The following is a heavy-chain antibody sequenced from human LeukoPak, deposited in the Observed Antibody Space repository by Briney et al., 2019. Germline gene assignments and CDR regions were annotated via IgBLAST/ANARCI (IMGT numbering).Heavy chain of an antibody. J-gene: IGHJ4*02. CDR1: GGSFSGYY. CDR2: INHSGST. V-gene: IGHV4-34*01. CDR3: AREPKPRYSYGLGRPFDY. Sequence: SETLSLTCAVYGGSFSGYYWSWIRQPPGKGLEWIGEINHSGSTNYNPSLKSRVTISVDTSKNQFSLQLNSVTPEDTAVYYCAREPKPRYSYGLGRPFDYWGQGTLVTVSS. D-gene: IGHD5-18*01.